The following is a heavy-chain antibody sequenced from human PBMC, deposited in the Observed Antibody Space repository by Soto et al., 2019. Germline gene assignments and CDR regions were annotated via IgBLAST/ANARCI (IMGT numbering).Heavy chain of an antibody. D-gene: IGHD3-22*01. CDR2: ISGSGGST. CDR1: GFTFSSYA. CDR3: AASDSSGYPYYFDY. J-gene: IGHJ4*02. V-gene: IGHV3-23*01. Sequence: PGGSLRLSCAASGFTFSSYAMSWVRQAPGKGLEWVSAISGSGGSTFYADSVKGRFTISRDNSKNTLYLQMNSLRVEDTAVYYCAASDSSGYPYYFDYWGQGTLVTVPQ.